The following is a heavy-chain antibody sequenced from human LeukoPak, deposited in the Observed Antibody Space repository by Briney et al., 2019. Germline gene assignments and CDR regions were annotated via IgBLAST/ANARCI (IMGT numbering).Heavy chain of an antibody. V-gene: IGHV3-11*04. CDR3: ASAYDFWSGYYPRFDY. D-gene: IGHD3-3*01. J-gene: IGHJ4*02. CDR1: GFTFSDYY. CDR2: ISSSGSTI. Sequence: PGGSLRLSCAASGFTFSDYYMSWIRQAPGKGLEWVSYISSSGSTIYYADSVKGRFTISRDNAKNSLYLQMNSLRAEDTAVYYCASAYDFWSGYYPRFDYWGQGTLVTVSS.